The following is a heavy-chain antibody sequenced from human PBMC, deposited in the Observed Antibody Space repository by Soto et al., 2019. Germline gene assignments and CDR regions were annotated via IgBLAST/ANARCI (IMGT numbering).Heavy chain of an antibody. CDR2: IIPSLGIA. D-gene: IGHD5-18*01. V-gene: IGHV1-69*04. Sequence: SVNLYCKTAGGTFSIYTISWVRQAPGQRLEWMGRIIPSLGIANYAQKFQGRVTITRDTSASTAYMELSRLKPDDTAVYYCARDGRFSYGYDYWGQGTLVTV. CDR3: ARDGRFSYGYDY. CDR1: GGTFSIYT. J-gene: IGHJ4*02.